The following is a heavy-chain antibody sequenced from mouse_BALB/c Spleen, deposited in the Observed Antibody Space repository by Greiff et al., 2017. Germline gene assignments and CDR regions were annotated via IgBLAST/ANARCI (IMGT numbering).Heavy chain of an antibody. CDR2: IYPYNGGT. CDR3: ASWSYYGNDERGLNY. CDR1: GYTFTDYN. V-gene: IGHV1S29*02. D-gene: IGHD2-2*01. Sequence: EVQLQQSGPELVKPGASVKISCKASGYTFTDYNMHWVKQSHGKSLEWIGYIYPYNGGTGYNQKFKSKATLTVDNSSSTAYMELRSLTSEDSAVYYCASWSYYGNDERGLNYWGQGTTLTVSS. J-gene: IGHJ2*01.